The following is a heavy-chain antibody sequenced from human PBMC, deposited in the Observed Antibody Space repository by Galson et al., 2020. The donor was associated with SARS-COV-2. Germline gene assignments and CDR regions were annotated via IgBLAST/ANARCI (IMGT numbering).Heavy chain of an antibody. V-gene: IGHV1-69*10. CDR1: GGTFSSYA. J-gene: IGHJ4*02. CDR2: IIPILGIP. D-gene: IGHD4-4*01. Sequence: SVKVSCKASGGTFSSYAISWVRQAPGQGLEWMGGIIPILGIPNYAQKFQDRVTISADKSTTTAYMELSGLRSDDTAVYYCARHAGTYYSNFEDWGQGILVTVSS. CDR3: ARHAGTYYSNFED.